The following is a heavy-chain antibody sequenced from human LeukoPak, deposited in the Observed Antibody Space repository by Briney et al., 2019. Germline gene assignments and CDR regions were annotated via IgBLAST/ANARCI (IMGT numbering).Heavy chain of an antibody. J-gene: IGHJ4*02. V-gene: IGHV3-66*01. CDR1: GFTVSNNY. D-gene: IGHD2-15*01. CDR2: ISNGDNT. Sequence: GGSLRLSCAASGFTVSNNYMSWVRQAPGKGLEWVSIISNGDNTYYADPVKGRFTISRDNSKNTLYLQMNSLRAEDTAIYYCVRDPYCSGGGSCYNYWGQGTLVTVSS. CDR3: VRDPYCSGGGSCYNY.